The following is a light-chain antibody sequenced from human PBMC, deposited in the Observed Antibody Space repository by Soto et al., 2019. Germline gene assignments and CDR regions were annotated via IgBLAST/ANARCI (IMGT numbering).Light chain of an antibody. CDR3: SSYTSSITPYV. V-gene: IGLV2-14*01. CDR2: GVS. Sequence: QSVLTQPASVSGSPGQSITISCTGTITDIGAYNYVSWYQQHPGKAPKLLIYGVSSRPSGVSNRFSGSKYGNAAYLTISGLQADDEAEYYCSSYTSSITPYVFGTGPKVTV. CDR1: ITDIGAYNY. J-gene: IGLJ1*01.